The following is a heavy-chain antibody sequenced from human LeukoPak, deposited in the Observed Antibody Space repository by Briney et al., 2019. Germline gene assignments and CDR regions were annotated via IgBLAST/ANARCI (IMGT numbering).Heavy chain of an antibody. CDR1: GYTFNTYG. CDR2: ISPYNGNT. D-gene: IGHD3-22*01. Sequence: ASVKVSCKPSGYTFNTYGITWVRQAPGQGLEWMGWISPYNGNTNYAQKFQGRVTLTTDISTSTAYMELRSLRSDDTAVYYCARGPHERSGYPDDWGQGTLVIVSS. V-gene: IGHV1-18*01. J-gene: IGHJ4*02. CDR3: ARGPHERSGYPDD.